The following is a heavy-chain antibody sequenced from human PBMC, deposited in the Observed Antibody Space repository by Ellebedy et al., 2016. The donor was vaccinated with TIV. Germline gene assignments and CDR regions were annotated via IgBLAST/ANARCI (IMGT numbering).Heavy chain of an antibody. CDR3: ASLEMATILDAFDI. J-gene: IGHJ3*02. CDR1: GGSISSSSYY. V-gene: IGHV4-39*01. CDR2: IYYSGST. D-gene: IGHD5-24*01. Sequence: MPSETLSLTCTVSGGSISSSSYYWGWIRQPPGKGLEWIGHIYYSGSTYYNPSLKSRVTISVDTSKNQFSQKLTSLIAADTAVYYCASLEMATILDAFDIWGQGTKVTVSS.